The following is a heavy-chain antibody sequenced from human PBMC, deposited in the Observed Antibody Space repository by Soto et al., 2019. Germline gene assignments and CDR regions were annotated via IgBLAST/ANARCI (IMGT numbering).Heavy chain of an antibody. J-gene: IGHJ4*02. CDR3: ARWGGSRSSVYYIDH. Sequence: QVQLVESGGGVVQPGRSLRLSCAASGYVFNHYGLHWVRQAPGKGLEWLTLTSYDGSNKQYADSVKGRFTISRDDSKNTVYLQMNSLRVDDTAVYYCARWGGSRSSVYYIDHWGQGTLVTVSS. CDR1: GYVFNHYG. D-gene: IGHD3-10*01. V-gene: IGHV3-33*01. CDR2: TSYDGSNK.